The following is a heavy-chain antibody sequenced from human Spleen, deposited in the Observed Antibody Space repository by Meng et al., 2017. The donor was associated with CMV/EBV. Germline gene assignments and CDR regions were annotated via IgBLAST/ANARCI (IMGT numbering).Heavy chain of an antibody. CDR1: GFIFTDYA. V-gene: IGHV3-30*04. CDR2: VSYDGHNK. CDR3: VRDRTGWKNWFDP. J-gene: IGHJ5*02. D-gene: IGHD1-1*01. Sequence: GESLKISCVASGFIFTDYAIHWVRQAPDRGLEWVAVVSYDGHNKYADSVKGRFIISRDNSKNTVSVQMNSLRPEDTGLYYCVRDRTGWKNWFDPWGQGTPVTVSS.